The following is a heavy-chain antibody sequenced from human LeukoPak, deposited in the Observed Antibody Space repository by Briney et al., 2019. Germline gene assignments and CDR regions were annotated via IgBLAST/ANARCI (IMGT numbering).Heavy chain of an antibody. V-gene: IGHV1-69*04. CDR1: GGTFSSYA. D-gene: IGHD3-10*01. J-gene: IGHJ6*02. CDR3: ARGWFGDLHPHYYNGMDV. CDR2: IIPILGIA. Sequence: SVKVSCKASGGTFSSYAISWVRQAPGQGLEWMGRIIPILGIANYAQKFQGRVTITADKSTSTAYMELSSLRSEDTAVYYCARGWFGDLHPHYYNGMDVWGQGTTVTVSS.